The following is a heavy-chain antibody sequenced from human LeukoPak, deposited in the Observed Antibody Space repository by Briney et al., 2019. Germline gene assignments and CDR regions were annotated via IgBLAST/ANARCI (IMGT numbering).Heavy chain of an antibody. D-gene: IGHD6-19*01. Sequence: ASVKVSCKASGYTFTSYYMHWVRQAPGQGPEWMGIINPSGGSTSYAQKFQGRVTMTRDMSTSTVYMELSSLRSEDTAVYYCARGYSSGWYLVGSWFDPWGQGTLVTVSS. V-gene: IGHV1-46*01. CDR1: GYTFTSYY. CDR3: ARGYSSGWYLVGSWFDP. J-gene: IGHJ5*02. CDR2: INPSGGST.